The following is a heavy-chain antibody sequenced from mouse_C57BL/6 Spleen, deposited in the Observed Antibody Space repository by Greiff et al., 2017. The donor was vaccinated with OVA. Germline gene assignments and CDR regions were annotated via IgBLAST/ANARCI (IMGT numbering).Heavy chain of an antibody. D-gene: IGHD4-1*01. CDR1: GYTFTSYW. CDR2: INPSNGGT. Sequence: QVQLQQSGPELVKPGASVKLSCKASGYTFTSYWMHWVKQRPGQGLEWIGNINPSNGGTNYNEKFKSKATLTVDKSSSTAYMQLSSLTSEDSAVYYCARRLTGTGAMDYWGQGTSVTVSS. J-gene: IGHJ4*01. V-gene: IGHV1-53*01. CDR3: ARRLTGTGAMDY.